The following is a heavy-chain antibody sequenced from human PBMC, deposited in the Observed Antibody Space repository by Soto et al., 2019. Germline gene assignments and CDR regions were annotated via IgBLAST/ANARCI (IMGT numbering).Heavy chain of an antibody. J-gene: IGHJ5*02. CDR2: ISHDGSNT. CDR1: GFTLSNTG. Sequence: QVQLVESGGGVVQPGRSLRLSCVASGFTLSNTGMHWVRQAPGKGLEWVAMISHDGSNTYYGDSVKGRFTISRDNSWNTLYLQMGSLRPEDTSVYYCAKDWGSSGWFNGFDPRGQGTLVTVSS. D-gene: IGHD6-19*01. V-gene: IGHV3-30*18. CDR3: AKDWGSSGWFNGFDP.